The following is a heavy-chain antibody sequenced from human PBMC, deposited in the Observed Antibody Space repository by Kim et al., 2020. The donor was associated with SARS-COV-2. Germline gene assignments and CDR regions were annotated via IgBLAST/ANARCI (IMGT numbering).Heavy chain of an antibody. CDR2: IDPSDSYT. J-gene: IGHJ5*02. Sequence: GESLKISCKGSGYSFTSYWISWVRQMPGKGLEWMGRIDPSDSYTNYSPSFQGHVTISADKSISTAYLQWSSLKASDTAMYYCARHEGVYCSGGSCYSSGWFDPWGQGTLVTVSS. CDR3: ARHEGVYCSGGSCYSSGWFDP. V-gene: IGHV5-10-1*01. D-gene: IGHD2-15*01. CDR1: GYSFTSYW.